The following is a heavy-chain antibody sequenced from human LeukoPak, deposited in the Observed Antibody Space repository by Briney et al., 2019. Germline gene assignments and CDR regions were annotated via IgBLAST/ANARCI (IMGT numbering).Heavy chain of an antibody. D-gene: IGHD2-21*02. CDR1: GFTFDDYA. J-gene: IGHJ5*02. CDR2: ISWNSGSI. Sequence: GGSLRLSCAASGFTFDDYAMHWVRQAPGKGLEWVSGISWNSGSIGYADSVKGRFTISRDNAKNSLYLQMNSLRAEDTAVYYCARGVLTSYCGGDCSIGWFDPWGQGTLVTVSS. V-gene: IGHV3-9*01. CDR3: ARGVLTSYCGGDCSIGWFDP.